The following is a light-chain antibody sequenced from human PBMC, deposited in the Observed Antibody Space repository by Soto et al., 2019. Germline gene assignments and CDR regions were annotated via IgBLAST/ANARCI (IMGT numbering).Light chain of an antibody. V-gene: IGKV1-27*01. CDR1: QGISNY. Sequence: DIQMTQSPSSLSASVGDRVTITCRASQGISNYLAWYQQKPGKVPKLLIYAASTLQSGVPSRFSGSGSGTDFTLTISSLQPEDVATYYCQKYNSAPPLLFTFGPGTKVDIK. CDR3: QKYNSAPPLLFT. CDR2: AAS. J-gene: IGKJ3*01.